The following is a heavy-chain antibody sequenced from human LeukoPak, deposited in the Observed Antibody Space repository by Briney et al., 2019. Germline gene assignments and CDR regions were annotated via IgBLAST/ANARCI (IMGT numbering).Heavy chain of an antibody. J-gene: IGHJ6*02. CDR2: ISGSGDDT. CDR1: GFTFSSYS. V-gene: IGHV3-23*01. D-gene: IGHD3-10*01. Sequence: GGSLRLSCAAPGFTFSSYSMSWVRQAPGKGLEWVSGISGSGDDTYYTDSVKGRFTISRDNSNNTMYLQMNNLRSEDTAVYFCVRDYYGSGTYQGNYYYGMDVWGHGTTVTVSS. CDR3: VRDYYGSGTYQGNYYYGMDV.